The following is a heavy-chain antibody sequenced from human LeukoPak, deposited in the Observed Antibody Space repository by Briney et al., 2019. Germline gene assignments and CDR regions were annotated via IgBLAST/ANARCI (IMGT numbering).Heavy chain of an antibody. Sequence: GGSLRLSCAASGFTVSSNYMSWVRQAPGKGLEWVSVIYGGGSTNYANSVKGRFTISRDDSKNTLYLQMNSLRAEDTAVYYCARKRIAVAGGGFDYWGQGTLVTVSS. J-gene: IGHJ4*02. CDR1: GFTVSSNY. CDR3: ARKRIAVAGGGFDY. CDR2: IYGGGST. V-gene: IGHV3-53*01. D-gene: IGHD6-19*01.